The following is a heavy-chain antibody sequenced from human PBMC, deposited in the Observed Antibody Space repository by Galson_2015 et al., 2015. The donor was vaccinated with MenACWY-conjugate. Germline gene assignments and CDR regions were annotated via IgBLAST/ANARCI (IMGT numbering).Heavy chain of an antibody. CDR1: GFVSSSYT. D-gene: IGHD6-19*01. CDR3: VKAWYSRDWYSLYNFLFQH. J-gene: IGHJ1*01. V-gene: IGHV3-64D*09. Sequence: SLRLSCAASGFVSSSYTMHWVRQAPGEGLECISTISPSGSNTFYADSAKGRFSISRDNSKTTVYLHMSSLRPEDTAVYYCVKAWYSRDWYSLYNFLFQHWGQGTQVIVSS. CDR2: ISPSGSNT.